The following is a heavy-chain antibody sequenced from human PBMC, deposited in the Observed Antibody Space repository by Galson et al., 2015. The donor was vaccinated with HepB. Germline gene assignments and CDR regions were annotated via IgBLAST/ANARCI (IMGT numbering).Heavy chain of an antibody. CDR3: APYCLSTSCPHRYFDY. J-gene: IGHJ4*02. CDR2: INDFGTTT. D-gene: IGHD2-2*01. Sequence: SLRLSCAASGFTFSNYAMSWVRQAPGKGLEWVSTINDFGTTTFYADTVKGRFTISRDNSRNALYLQMNSLRADDTALYYCAPYCLSTSCPHRYFDYWGQGTLVTVSS. V-gene: IGHV3-23*01. CDR1: GFTFSNYA.